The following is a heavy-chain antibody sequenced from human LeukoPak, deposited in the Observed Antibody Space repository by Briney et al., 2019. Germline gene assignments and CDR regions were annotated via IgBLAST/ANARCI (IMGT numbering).Heavy chain of an antibody. D-gene: IGHD2-15*01. J-gene: IGHJ3*02. Sequence: SETLSLTCTVSGGSISSSNYYWGWIRQPPGTGLEWIGGIYYSGTTYYNPSLKSRVTISVDTSKNQFSLRLSSVTAADTAVYYCARAGCSGGSCYRSRGAFDIWGQGTMVSVSS. V-gene: IGHV4-39*07. CDR2: IYYSGTT. CDR1: GGSISSSNYY. CDR3: ARAGCSGGSCYRSRGAFDI.